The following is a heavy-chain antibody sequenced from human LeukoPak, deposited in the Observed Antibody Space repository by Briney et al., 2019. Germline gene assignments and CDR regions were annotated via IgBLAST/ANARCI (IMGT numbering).Heavy chain of an antibody. D-gene: IGHD3-3*01. J-gene: IGHJ6*03. V-gene: IGHV1-18*01. CDR3: ARVPLDDFWTYYYYYYMDV. CDR1: GYTFTSYG. Sequence: ASVKVSCKASGYTFTSYGISWVRQAPGQGLEWVGWISAYNGNTNYAQKFQGRVTITADKSTGTAYMELSSLRSEDTAVYYCARVPLDDFWTYYYYYYMDVWGKGTTVTVSS. CDR2: ISAYNGNT.